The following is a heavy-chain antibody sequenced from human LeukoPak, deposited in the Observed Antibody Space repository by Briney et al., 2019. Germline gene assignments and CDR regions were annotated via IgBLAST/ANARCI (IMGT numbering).Heavy chain of an antibody. CDR1: GFTFSSYA. V-gene: IGHV3-30*04. Sequence: GRSLRLSCAASGFTFSSYAMHWVRQAPGKGLEWVAVISYDGSNKYYADSVKGRFTISRDNSKNTLYLQMNSLRAEDTAVYYCARGAWIQLWDDENSYYFDYWGQGTLVTVSS. CDR2: ISYDGSNK. CDR3: ARGAWIQLWDDENSYYFDY. J-gene: IGHJ4*02. D-gene: IGHD5-18*01.